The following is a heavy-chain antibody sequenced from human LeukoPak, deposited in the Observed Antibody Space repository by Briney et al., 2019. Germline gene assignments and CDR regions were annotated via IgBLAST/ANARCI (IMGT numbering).Heavy chain of an antibody. CDR1: GGTFSSYA. CDR3: ARDSHCSSTSCSYYYGMDV. J-gene: IGHJ6*02. D-gene: IGHD2-2*01. CDR2: IIPIFGTA. Sequence: ASVKVSCKASGGTFSSYAISWVRQAPGQGLEWMGGIIPIFGTANYAQKFQGRVTITADESTSTAYMELSSLRSEDTAVYYCARDSHCSSTSCSYYYGMDVWGQGTTVTVSS. V-gene: IGHV1-69*13.